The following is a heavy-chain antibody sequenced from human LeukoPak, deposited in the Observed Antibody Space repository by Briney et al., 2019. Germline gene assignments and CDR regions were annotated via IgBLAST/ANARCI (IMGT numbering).Heavy chain of an antibody. J-gene: IGHJ4*02. Sequence: GGSLRLSCAASGFTFSSYAMSWVRQAPGKGLEWVSAISGSGGSTYYADSMKGRFTISRDNSKNTLYLQMNSLRAEDTAVYYCAKDGDSSGWSHLDYWGQGTLVTVSS. CDR1: GFTFSSYA. D-gene: IGHD6-19*01. CDR2: ISGSGGST. CDR3: AKDGDSSGWSHLDY. V-gene: IGHV3-23*01.